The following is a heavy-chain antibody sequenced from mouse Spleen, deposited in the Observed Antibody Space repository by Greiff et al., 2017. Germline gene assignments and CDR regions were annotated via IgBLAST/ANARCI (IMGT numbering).Heavy chain of an antibody. V-gene: IGHV5-9-4*01. CDR2: ISSGGSYT. Sequence: EVKLVESGGGLVKPGGSLKLSCAASGFTFSSYAMSWVRQSPEKRLEWVAEISSGGSYTYYPDTVTGRFTISRDNAKNTLYLEMSSLRSEDTAMYYCARVRDGPFAYWGQGTLVTVSA. D-gene: IGHD2-3*01. CDR1: GFTFSSYA. J-gene: IGHJ3*01. CDR3: ARVRDGPFAY.